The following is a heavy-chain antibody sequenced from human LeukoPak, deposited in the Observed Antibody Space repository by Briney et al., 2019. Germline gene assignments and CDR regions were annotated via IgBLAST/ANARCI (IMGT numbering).Heavy chain of an antibody. J-gene: IGHJ4*02. Sequence: RASVKVSCRASGYTFTGYYMHWVRQAPGQGLEWMGWINPNSGGTNYAQKFQGRVTMTRDTSISTAYMELSRLRSDDTAVYYCARDLYVYWNYVGGDYWGQGTLVTVSS. CDR1: GYTFTGYY. V-gene: IGHV1-2*02. CDR3: ARDLYVYWNYVGGDY. D-gene: IGHD1-7*01. CDR2: INPNSGGT.